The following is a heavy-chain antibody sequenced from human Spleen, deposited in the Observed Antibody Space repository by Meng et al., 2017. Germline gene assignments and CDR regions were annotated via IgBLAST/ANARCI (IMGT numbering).Heavy chain of an antibody. D-gene: IGHD3-10*01. Sequence: QVQLQQWGAGLLKPSETLSLTCAVYGGSFSGYYWSWIRQPPGKGLEWIGEINHSGSTNYNPSLKSRVTISVDTSKNQFSLKLSSVTAADTAVYYCVRRDYYGPIGYWGQGTLVTVSS. CDR2: INHSGST. CDR1: GGSFSGYY. V-gene: IGHV4-34*01. CDR3: VRRDYYGPIGY. J-gene: IGHJ4*02.